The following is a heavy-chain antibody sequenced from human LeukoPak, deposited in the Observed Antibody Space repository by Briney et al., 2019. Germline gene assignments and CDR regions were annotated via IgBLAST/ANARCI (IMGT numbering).Heavy chain of an antibody. Sequence: PSETLSLTCTVSDYSISSGYYWGWIRQPPGKGLEWTGSIFQSGHTYYSPSLKSRVTISVDTSNNRFSLKLVSVTAADTAFYYCLRQPAGDILVAPGPMDVWGQGSLVTVSS. CDR2: IFQSGHT. CDR1: DYSISSGYY. V-gene: IGHV4-38-2*02. D-gene: IGHD2-2*01. J-gene: IGHJ6*01. CDR3: LRQPAGDILVAPGPMDV.